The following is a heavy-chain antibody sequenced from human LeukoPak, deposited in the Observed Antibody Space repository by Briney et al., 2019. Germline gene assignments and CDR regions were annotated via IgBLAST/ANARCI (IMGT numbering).Heavy chain of an antibody. J-gene: IGHJ6*03. CDR1: GGSISSRSDY. CDR2: LDSSGST. D-gene: IGHD4-23*01. V-gene: IGHV4-39*01. CDR3: SSPHDSGGFSFHYYRAF. Sequence: SETLSLTCTVSGGSISSRSDYWGWIRQTPGKGLEWIGNLDSSGSTYYNPSLKSRVTISVGTSKNQFSLNLRSVTAADTAIYFFSSPHDSGGFSFHYYRAFWGKGPRLTVPS.